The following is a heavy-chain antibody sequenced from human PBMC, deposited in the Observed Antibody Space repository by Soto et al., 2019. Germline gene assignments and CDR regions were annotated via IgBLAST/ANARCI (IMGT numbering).Heavy chain of an antibody. CDR1: GGSISSSSYY. Sequence: QLQLQESGPGLVKPSETLSLTCTVSGGSISSSSYYWGWIRQPPGKGLEWIGRIYYSGSPYYNPSLKSRVTISVGTSQSQFSLKLSSVTAADTAVYYCARRPPLTTGTPGGWYFDLWGRGTLVTVSS. J-gene: IGHJ2*01. CDR2: IYYSGSP. V-gene: IGHV4-39*01. CDR3: ARRPPLTTGTPGGWYFDL. D-gene: IGHD1-1*01.